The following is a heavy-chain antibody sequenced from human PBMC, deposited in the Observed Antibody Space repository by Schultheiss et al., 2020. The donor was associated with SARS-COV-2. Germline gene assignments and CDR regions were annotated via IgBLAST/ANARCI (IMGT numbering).Heavy chain of an antibody. J-gene: IGHJ4*02. D-gene: IGHD3-10*01. CDR1: GFTFSSYA. V-gene: IGHV3-64*04. CDR3: ARGRGIWFGERFDY. CDR2: ISSNGGST. Sequence: GESLKISCAASGFTFSSYAMHWVRQAPGKGLEYVSAISSNGGSTYYADSVKGRFTISRDNSKNTLYLQVNSLRAEDTAVYYCARGRGIWFGERFDYWGQGTLVTVSS.